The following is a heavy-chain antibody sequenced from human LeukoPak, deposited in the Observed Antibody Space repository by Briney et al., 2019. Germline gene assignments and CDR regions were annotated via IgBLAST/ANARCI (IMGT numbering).Heavy chain of an antibody. Sequence: PGGSLRLSCAASGFTFTTFGIHWVRQAPGKGLEWVAAISPDGNIDYYSDSVKGRFSISRDDSKNMIYLQMNSLRGEDSAVYFCARIYNFDDFWGQGTLVTVSS. D-gene: IGHD1-1*01. CDR1: GFTFTTFG. CDR3: ARIYNFDDF. CDR2: ISPDGNID. V-gene: IGHV3-30*03. J-gene: IGHJ4*02.